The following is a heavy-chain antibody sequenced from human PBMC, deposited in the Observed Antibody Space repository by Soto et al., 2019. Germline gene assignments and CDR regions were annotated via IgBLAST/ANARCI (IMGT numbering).Heavy chain of an antibody. V-gene: IGHV4-39*02. CDR3: SRRAPEGFDP. J-gene: IGHJ5*02. CDR2: INYSGTT. Sequence: SLTCAVSGGSFGSSAYYWGWIRQAPGKGLEWIGSINYSGTTYYNPSLKSRVTISVDTSKNHFSLKLSSVTAADTALYYCSRRAPEGFDPWGQGTLVTVSS. CDR1: GGSFGSSAYY.